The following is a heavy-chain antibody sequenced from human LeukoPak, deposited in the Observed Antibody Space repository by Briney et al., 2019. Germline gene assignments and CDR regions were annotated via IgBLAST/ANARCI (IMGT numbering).Heavy chain of an antibody. CDR2: INHSGST. J-gene: IGHJ4*02. Sequence: SETLSLTCAVYGGSFSGYYWSWIRQPPGKGLEWIGEINHSGSTNYNPSLKSRVTISVDTSKNQFSLKLSSVTAADTAVYYCARGSTLLYYYDSSGYYGLPPNFDSWGQGTLVTVSS. V-gene: IGHV4-34*01. D-gene: IGHD3-22*01. CDR3: ARGSTLLYYYDSSGYYGLPPNFDS. CDR1: GGSFSGYY.